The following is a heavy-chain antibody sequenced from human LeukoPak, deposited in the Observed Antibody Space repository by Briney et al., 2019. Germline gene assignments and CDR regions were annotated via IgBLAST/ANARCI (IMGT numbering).Heavy chain of an antibody. CDR3: ARAGGDFWSGYYTGSRDAYYYYMDV. CDR2: ISSGGSNK. J-gene: IGHJ6*03. Sequence: GGSLRLSCAASGFTFSSYYMSWVRQAPGKGLEWVSYISSGGSNKYYADSVKGRFTISRDNAKNSLYLQMNSLRAEDTAVYYCARAGGDFWSGYYTGSRDAYYYYMDVGGKGTTVSVSS. V-gene: IGHV3-11*01. CDR1: GFTFSSYY. D-gene: IGHD3-3*01.